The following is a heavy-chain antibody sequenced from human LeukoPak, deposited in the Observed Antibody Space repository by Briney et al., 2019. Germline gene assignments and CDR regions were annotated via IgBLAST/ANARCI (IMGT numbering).Heavy chain of an antibody. V-gene: IGHV3-30-3*02. Sequence: GGSLRLSCAASGFTFSSYAMHWVRQAPGKGLEWVAVISYDGSNKYYADSVKGRFTISRDNSKNTVFPQMNSLRAEDTAVYYCAKWGDYDVLTGYYVSDYWGQGTLVTVSS. CDR1: GFTFSSYA. J-gene: IGHJ4*02. CDR3: AKWGDYDVLTGYYVSDY. D-gene: IGHD3-9*01. CDR2: ISYDGSNK.